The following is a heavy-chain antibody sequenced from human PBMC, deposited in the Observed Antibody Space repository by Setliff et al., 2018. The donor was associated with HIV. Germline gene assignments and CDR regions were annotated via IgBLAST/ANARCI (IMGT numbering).Heavy chain of an antibody. CDR3: ARGGGVAVTTTGGTASFDY. CDR2: VYHSGST. CDR1: GGSFSGYY. J-gene: IGHJ4*02. D-gene: IGHD1-1*01. Sequence: SETLSLTCAVYGGSFSGYYWSWIRQPPGKGLEWIASVYHSGSTYYNPSLKSRVAISVDTSKNQFSLRVSSVTATDTAVYFCARGGGVAVTTTGGTASFDYWGQGTLVTVSS. V-gene: IGHV4-34*01.